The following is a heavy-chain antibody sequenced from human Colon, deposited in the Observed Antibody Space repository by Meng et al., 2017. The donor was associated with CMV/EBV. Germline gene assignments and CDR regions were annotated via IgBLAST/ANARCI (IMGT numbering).Heavy chain of an antibody. J-gene: IGHJ4*02. V-gene: IGHV4-59*08. CDR1: GGSINSHY. CDR3: ARSRVPYYFDS. CDR2: FHYTGNT. Sequence: QLQLQASGPGLVKPSETPSLTCTVSGGSINSHYWSCLRQSPGKGLEWIGYFHYTGNTNYNPSLWGRLTITVDTYKSQFSLEFTSVTAADTAVYFCARSRVPYYFDSWGQGTLVTVSS.